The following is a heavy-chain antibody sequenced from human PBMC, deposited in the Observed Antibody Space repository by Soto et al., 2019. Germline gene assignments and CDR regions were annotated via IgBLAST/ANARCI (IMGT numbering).Heavy chain of an antibody. CDR2: IGGSGGST. Sequence: PGGSLRLSCAASGFTFSSYAMSWVRQAPGKGLEWVSAIGGSGGSTYYADSVKGRFTISRDNSKNTLYLQMNSLRAEDTAVYYCAKDTYPYYYGSAPDYWGQGTLVTVSS. CDR3: AKDTYPYYYGSAPDY. J-gene: IGHJ4*02. V-gene: IGHV3-23*01. D-gene: IGHD3-10*01. CDR1: GFTFSSYA.